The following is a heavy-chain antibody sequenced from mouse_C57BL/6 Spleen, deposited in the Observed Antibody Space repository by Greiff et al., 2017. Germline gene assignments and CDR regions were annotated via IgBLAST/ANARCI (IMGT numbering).Heavy chain of an antibody. J-gene: IGHJ4*01. Sequence: QVQLQQSGPELVKPGASVKISCKASGYAFSSSWMNWVKQRPGKGLEWIGRIYPGDGDTNYNGKFKGKATLTADKSSSTAYMQLSSLTSEDSAVYFCAREEGPKYYYAMDYWGQGTSVTVSS. V-gene: IGHV1-82*01. CDR2: IYPGDGDT. D-gene: IGHD1-3*01. CDR1: GYAFSSSW. CDR3: AREEGPKYYYAMDY.